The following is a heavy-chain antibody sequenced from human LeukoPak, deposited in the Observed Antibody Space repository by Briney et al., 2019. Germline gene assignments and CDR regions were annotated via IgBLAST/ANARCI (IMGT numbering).Heavy chain of an antibody. CDR3: TTENWYVFEK. D-gene: IGHD1-1*01. CDR1: GFPFSSYW. J-gene: IGHJ4*02. CDR2: ITLDGSDS. V-gene: IGHV3-7*04. Sequence: GGSLRLSCAASGFPFSSYWMAWVRQAPGKGLEWVATITLDGSDSYYVGSVKGRFTVSRDNAKNSLYLQMNSLRVEDTAVFYCTTENWYVFEKWGQGSLVTVSS.